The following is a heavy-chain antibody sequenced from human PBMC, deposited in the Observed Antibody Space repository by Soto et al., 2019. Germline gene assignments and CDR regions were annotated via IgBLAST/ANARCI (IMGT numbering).Heavy chain of an antibody. Sequence: GESLRLSCVGSGFTFSNNAMHWGRQAPGTGLEWVGFVSYDSSEIFYADSLNGRFTNSSNNHDTLIFLPMNGPGADDSAGDYCAIARVAESSLDHWGQGILVTVSS. CDR1: GFTFSNNA. CDR3: AIARVAESSLDH. CDR2: VSYDSSEI. D-gene: IGHD3-3*01. V-gene: IGHV3-30*01. J-gene: IGHJ4*01.